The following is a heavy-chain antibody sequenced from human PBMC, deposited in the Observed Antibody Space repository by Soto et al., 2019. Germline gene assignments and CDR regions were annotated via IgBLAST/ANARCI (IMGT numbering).Heavy chain of an antibody. Sequence: QLQLQESGPGLVKPSETLSLTCTVSGGSISSSSYYWGWIRQPPGKGLEWIGSIYYSGSTYYNPSLKSRVTISVDTSKNQFSLKLSSVTAADTAVYYCARQDAGIDWFDPWGQGTLVTVSS. CDR1: GGSISSSSYY. CDR3: ARQDAGIDWFDP. D-gene: IGHD2-21*01. J-gene: IGHJ5*02. V-gene: IGHV4-39*01. CDR2: IYYSGST.